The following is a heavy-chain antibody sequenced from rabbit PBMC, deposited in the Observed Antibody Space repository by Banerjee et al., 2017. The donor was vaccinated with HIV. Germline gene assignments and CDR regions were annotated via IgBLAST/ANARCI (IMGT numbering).Heavy chain of an antibody. CDR2: IDTGTGGT. CDR1: GFSFSSGYD. V-gene: IGHV1S40*01. Sequence: SLEESGGGLVKPGASLTLTCKASGFSFSSGYDMCWVRQAPGKGLEWIACIDTGTGGTYYASWVKGRFTISKTSSTAVDLKMTSLTAADTATYFCARDFNLWGQGTLVTVS. J-gene: IGHJ3*01. CDR3: ARDFNL.